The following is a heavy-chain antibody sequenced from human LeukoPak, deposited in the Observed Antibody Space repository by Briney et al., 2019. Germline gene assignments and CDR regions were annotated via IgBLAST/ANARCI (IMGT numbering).Heavy chain of an antibody. V-gene: IGHV3-23*01. CDR1: GFTFSSYA. D-gene: IGHD6-13*01. CDR2: ISGSGGST. CDR3: AKGSLGSSWDERFYFDY. Sequence: AGGSLRLSCAASGFTFSSYAMSWVRQAPGKGLEWVSAISGSGGSTYYADSVKGRFTISRDNSKNTLYLQMNSLRAEDTAVYYCAKGSLGSSWDERFYFDYWGQGTLVTVSS. J-gene: IGHJ4*02.